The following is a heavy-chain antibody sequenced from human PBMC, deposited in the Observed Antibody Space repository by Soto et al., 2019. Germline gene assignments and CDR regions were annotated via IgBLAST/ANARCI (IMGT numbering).Heavy chain of an antibody. Sequence: QVQLQQWGAGLLKPSETLSLTCAVYGGSFSVYYWSWIRQPPGKGLDWIGEINHSGSTNYNPSLKSRVTISVDTSKNQFSLKLSSVTAADTAVYYCARMAADAFDIWGQGTMVTVSS. CDR3: ARMAADAFDI. J-gene: IGHJ3*02. V-gene: IGHV4-34*01. CDR1: GGSFSVYY. CDR2: INHSGST.